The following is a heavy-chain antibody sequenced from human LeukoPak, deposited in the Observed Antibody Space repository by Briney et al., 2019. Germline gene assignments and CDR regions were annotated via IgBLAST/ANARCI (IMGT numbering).Heavy chain of an antibody. Sequence: KPSETLSLTCAVCGGSFNAYYWNWIRQPPGKGLEWIGEINHSGSTNYNPSLKSRVTISVDTSKNQFSLNLSSLTAADTAVYYCASHINYDSSGFDSWGQGTLVTVSS. CDR2: INHSGST. D-gene: IGHD3-22*01. V-gene: IGHV4-34*01. CDR1: GGSFNAYY. J-gene: IGHJ4*02. CDR3: ASHINYDSSGFDS.